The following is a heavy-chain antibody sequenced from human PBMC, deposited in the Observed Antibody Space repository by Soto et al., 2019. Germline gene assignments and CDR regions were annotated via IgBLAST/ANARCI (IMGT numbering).Heavy chain of an antibody. CDR2: IYHSGST. D-gene: IGHD2-15*01. CDR3: ARRGGGVVLAATTPFDY. CDR1: SGSITSANW. J-gene: IGHJ4*02. Sequence: QVPLQESGPRLVRPSGTLSLTCTVSSGSITSANWWSWVRQPPGRGLEWIGEIYHSGSTNYNLSLKRRVTLSVDKSKNQFSLSLGSVTAADTAMYYCARRGGGVVLAATTPFDYWGQGTLVTVSS. V-gene: IGHV4-4*02.